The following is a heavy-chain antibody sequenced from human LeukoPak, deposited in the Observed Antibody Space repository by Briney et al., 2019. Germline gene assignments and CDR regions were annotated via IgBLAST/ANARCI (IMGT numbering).Heavy chain of an antibody. CDR3: ARGGGGRVPTRPYYYYGMDV. CDR1: GYTSTSYV. V-gene: IGHV1-18*01. J-gene: IGHJ6*02. D-gene: IGHD3-16*01. Sequence: GASVKLSCKASGYTSTSYVISCVRDSPERGLERMGWISAYNGTTTSAQKPQGRVIMTTDTSTSKAYMELRSLRSDGAALYYCARGGGGRVPTRPYYYYGMDVWGQGTTVTVSS. CDR2: ISAYNGTT.